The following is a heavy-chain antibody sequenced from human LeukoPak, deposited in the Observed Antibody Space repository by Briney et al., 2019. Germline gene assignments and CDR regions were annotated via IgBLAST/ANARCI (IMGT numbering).Heavy chain of an antibody. V-gene: IGHV3-74*01. D-gene: IGHD1-1*01. Sequence: GGSLRLSCAASRFTFSTYWMHWVRQAPGKGLVWVSRINSDGSSTGYADSVKGRFTISRDNAKNSLYLQMNSLRAEDTAVYSCAKKRPGGTLASFDYWGQGTLVIVSS. CDR2: INSDGSST. CDR1: RFTFSTYW. CDR3: AKKRPGGTLASFDY. J-gene: IGHJ4*02.